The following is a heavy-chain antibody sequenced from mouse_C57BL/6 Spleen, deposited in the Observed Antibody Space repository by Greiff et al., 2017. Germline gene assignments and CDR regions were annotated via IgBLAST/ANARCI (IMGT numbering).Heavy chain of an antibody. D-gene: IGHD3-2*02. J-gene: IGHJ4*01. CDR3: ASTAQDAMDY. CDR2: IYPGSGNT. V-gene: IGHV1-66*01. Sequence: QVQLKQSGPELVKPGASVKISCKASGYSFTSYYIHWVKQRPGQGLEWIGWIYPGSGNTKYNEKFKGKATLTADTSSSTAYMQLSSLTSEDSAVYYCASTAQDAMDYWGQGTSVTVSS. CDR1: GYSFTSYY.